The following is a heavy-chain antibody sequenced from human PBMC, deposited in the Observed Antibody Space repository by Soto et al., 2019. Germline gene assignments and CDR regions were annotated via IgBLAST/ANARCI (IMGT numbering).Heavy chain of an antibody. Sequence: AISWVRQAPGQGLEWMGGIIPMFGTANYAQRFQDGVTITADESTNTVYMELSSLRSEDTAVYFCASGIQLWLRRINNGYSGWGQGTLVTVSS. J-gene: IGHJ4*02. CDR2: IIPMFGTA. CDR3: ASGIQLWLRRINNGYSG. CDR1: A. V-gene: IGHV1-69*01. D-gene: IGHD5-18*01.